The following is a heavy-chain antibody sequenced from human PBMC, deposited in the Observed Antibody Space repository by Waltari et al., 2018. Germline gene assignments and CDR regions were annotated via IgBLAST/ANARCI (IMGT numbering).Heavy chain of an antibody. CDR1: GLTFRIYG. D-gene: IGHD2-2*01. CDR2: IRYDGSNK. Sequence: VQLVESGGAVVRPGGSLSLSCAASGLTFRIYGMHWVRQAPGKGMEWVAFIRYDGSNKYYADSVKGRFTISRDNSKNTLYLQMNSLRAEDTAVYYCAKDSRRLYWGQGTLVTVSS. V-gene: IGHV3-30*02. CDR3: AKDSRRLY. J-gene: IGHJ4*02.